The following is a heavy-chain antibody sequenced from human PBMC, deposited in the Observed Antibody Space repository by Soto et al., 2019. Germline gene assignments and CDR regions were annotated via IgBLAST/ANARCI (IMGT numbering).Heavy chain of an antibody. J-gene: IGHJ4*02. CDR2: INPASGST. V-gene: IGHV1-46*01. Sequence: QVQLVQSGAEVKKPGASVKLSCRTSGYTFTHYYIHWVRQAPGQGLEWLGIINPASGSTNYAQEFQGRVTWTMDTSTTTVYMDLIGLRAEDTAICYCARDLAAGDHWGQGTLVTVSS. CDR1: GYTFTHYY. CDR3: ARDLAAGDH. D-gene: IGHD6-13*01.